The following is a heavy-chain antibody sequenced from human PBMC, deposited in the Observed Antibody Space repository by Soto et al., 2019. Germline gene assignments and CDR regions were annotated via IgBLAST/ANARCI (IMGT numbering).Heavy chain of an antibody. D-gene: IGHD6-13*01. CDR3: ARAPVPKQQLVQYYFDY. J-gene: IGHJ4*02. V-gene: IGHV4-39*01. CDR1: GGSISSSSYY. Sequence: SETLSLTCTVSGGSISSSSYYWGWIRQPPGKGLEWIGSIYYSGSTYYNPSLKSRVTISVDTSKNQFSLKLSSVTAADTAVYYCARAPVPKQQLVQYYFDYWGQGTRVTVSS. CDR2: IYYSGST.